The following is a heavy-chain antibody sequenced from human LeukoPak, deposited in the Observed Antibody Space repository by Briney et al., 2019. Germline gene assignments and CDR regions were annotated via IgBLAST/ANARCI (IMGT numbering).Heavy chain of an antibody. V-gene: IGHV4-39*07. D-gene: IGHD3-22*01. CDR3: ARVFDSSGYVGDFHAFDI. J-gene: IGHJ3*02. CDR2: IYYSGST. Sequence: SETLSLTCTVSGGSISSSSYYWGWIRQPPGKGLEWIGSIYYSGSTYYNPSFKSRVTISVDTSKNQFSLKLSSVTAADTAVYYCARVFDSSGYVGDFHAFDIWGQGTMVTVSS. CDR1: GGSISSSSYY.